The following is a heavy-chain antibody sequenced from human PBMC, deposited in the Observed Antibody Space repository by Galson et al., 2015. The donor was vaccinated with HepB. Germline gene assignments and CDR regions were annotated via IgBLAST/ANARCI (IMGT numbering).Heavy chain of an antibody. CDR3: ARDPSPYCGGDCYPPAHQRKLYFDP. V-gene: IGHV1-69*13. J-gene: IGHJ5*02. D-gene: IGHD2-21*02. Sequence: SVKVSCKASGGTFSSYAISWVRQAPEQGLEWMGGIIPIFGTANYAQKFQGRVTITADESTSTAYMELSSLRSEDTAVYYCARDPSPYCGGDCYPPAHQRKLYFDPWGQGTLVTVSS. CDR1: GGTFSSYA. CDR2: IIPIFGTA.